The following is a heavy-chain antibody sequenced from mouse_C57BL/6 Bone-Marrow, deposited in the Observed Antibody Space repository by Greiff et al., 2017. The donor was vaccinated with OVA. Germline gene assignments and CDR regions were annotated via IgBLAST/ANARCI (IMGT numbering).Heavy chain of an antibody. CDR1: GFTFSDYG. Sequence: EVQGVESGGGLVQPGGSLKLSCAASGFTFSDYGMAWVRQAPRKGPEWVAFISNLAYSIYYADTVTGRFTISRENAKNTLYLEMSSLRSEDTAMYYCARRFYYGYDWYFDVWGTGTTVTVSS. CDR2: ISNLAYSI. V-gene: IGHV5-15*01. CDR3: ARRFYYGYDWYFDV. J-gene: IGHJ1*03. D-gene: IGHD2-2*01.